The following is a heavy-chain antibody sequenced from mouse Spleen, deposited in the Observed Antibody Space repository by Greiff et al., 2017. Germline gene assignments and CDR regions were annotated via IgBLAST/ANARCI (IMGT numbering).Heavy chain of an antibody. CDR1: GYTFTSYD. D-gene: IGHD1-1*01. V-gene: IGHV1S56*01. Sequence: QVQLQQSGAELVKPGASVKLSCKASGYTFTSYDIHWVKQRPGQGLEWIGWIYPGDGSTKYNEKFKGKTTLTADKSSSTAYMLLSSLTSEDSAIYFCARSGGYGSKYAMDYWGQGTSVTVSS. CDR2: IYPGDGST. CDR3: ARSGGYGSKYAMDY. J-gene: IGHJ4*01.